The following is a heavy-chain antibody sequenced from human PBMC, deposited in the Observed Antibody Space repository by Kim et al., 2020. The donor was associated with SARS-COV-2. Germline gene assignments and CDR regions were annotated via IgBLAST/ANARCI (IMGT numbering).Heavy chain of an antibody. CDR2: IKQDGSET. J-gene: IGHJ6*02. CDR3: AREVRVPAALEGYYFSGMDV. D-gene: IGHD2-2*01. CDR1: GVSFTSYW. V-gene: IGHV3-7*01. Sequence: GGSLRLSCATSGVSFTSYWMSWVRQVPGKGLEWVANIKQDGSETYYVDSVKGRFTISRDNAKNSLYLQMSSLRAEDTAVYHCAREVRVPAALEGYYFSGMDVWGQGTTVTVSS.